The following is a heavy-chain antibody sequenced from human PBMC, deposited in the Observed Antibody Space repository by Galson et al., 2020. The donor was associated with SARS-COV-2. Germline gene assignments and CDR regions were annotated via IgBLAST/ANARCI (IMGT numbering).Heavy chain of an antibody. Sequence: SETLSLTCTVSGGSISSYYWSWIRQPPGKGLEWIGYIDYSGSTKYNPSLESRVTISVDTSKNQFSLKLSSVTAADTAVYYCARRAPRASGVWNYYGMDVWGQGTTVTVSS. CDR2: IDYSGST. D-gene: IGHD1-1*01. J-gene: IGHJ6*02. CDR3: ARRAPRASGVWNYYGMDV. V-gene: IGHV4-59*08. CDR1: GGSISSYY.